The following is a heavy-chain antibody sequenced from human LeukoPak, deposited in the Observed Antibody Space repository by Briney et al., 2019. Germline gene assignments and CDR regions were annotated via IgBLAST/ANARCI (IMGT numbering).Heavy chain of an antibody. Sequence: SETLSLTCAVYGGSFSGYYWSWIRQPPGKGLEWIGEINHSGSTNYNPSLKSRVTISVDTSKNQFSLQLSSVTVTDTAVYYCANYVSGTMRDYWGQGTLVTVSS. D-gene: IGHD3-16*01. CDR3: ANYVSGTMRDY. V-gene: IGHV4-34*01. CDR1: GGSFSGYY. J-gene: IGHJ4*02. CDR2: INHSGST.